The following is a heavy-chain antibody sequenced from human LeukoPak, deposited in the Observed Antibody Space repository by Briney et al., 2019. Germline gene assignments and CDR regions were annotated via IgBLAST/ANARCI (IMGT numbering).Heavy chain of an antibody. CDR3: TRYSSSDNWFDP. D-gene: IGHD6-6*01. J-gene: IGHJ5*02. V-gene: IGHV3-73*01. Sequence: GGSLRLSCAASGFTFSSYAMHWVRQASGKGLEWVGRIRNKANSYATAYTASVKGRFTISRDDSKNTAYLQMNSLKTEDTAVYYCTRYSSSDNWFDPWGQGTLVTVSS. CDR2: IRNKANSYAT. CDR1: GFTFSSYA.